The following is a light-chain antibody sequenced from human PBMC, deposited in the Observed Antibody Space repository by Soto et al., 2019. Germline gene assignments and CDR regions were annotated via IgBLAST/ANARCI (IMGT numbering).Light chain of an antibody. CDR3: QQYNTYST. CDR2: DAS. V-gene: IGKV1-5*01. Sequence: DIQMTQSPSTLSASVGDRVTITCRASQSISSSLAWYQQKPGKAPKLLIYDASTLESGVPLRFSGSGSGPEFTLTISRLQRDDFATYYCQQYNTYSTFGQGTKVEIK. CDR1: QSISSS. J-gene: IGKJ1*01.